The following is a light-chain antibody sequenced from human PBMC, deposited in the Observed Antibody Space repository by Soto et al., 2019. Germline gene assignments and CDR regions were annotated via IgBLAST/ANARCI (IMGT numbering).Light chain of an antibody. J-gene: IGKJ1*01. CDR1: QSISNW. V-gene: IGKV1-5*01. CDR3: QQYNNWPPWT. Sequence: DIQMTQSPSTLSASVGDRVTITCRASQSISNWLAWYQQKAGKVPKLLIYDASTLASGVPSRFSGSGSGTEFTLTISSLQSEDFAVYYCQQYNNWPPWTFGQGTKVDIK. CDR2: DAS.